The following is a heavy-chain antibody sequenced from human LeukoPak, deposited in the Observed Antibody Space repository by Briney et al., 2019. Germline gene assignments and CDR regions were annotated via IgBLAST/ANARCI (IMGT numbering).Heavy chain of an antibody. CDR2: ISAYNGNT. D-gene: IGHD3-10*01. Sequence: GASVKVSCKASGYTFTSYGISWVRQAPGQGLEWMGWISAYNGNTNDAQKLQGRVTMTTDTSTSTAYMELRSLRSDDTAVYYCARDLNLRRLWFGESDYYYYYMDVWGKGTTVTVSS. J-gene: IGHJ6*03. CDR3: ARDLNLRRLWFGESDYYYYYMDV. V-gene: IGHV1-18*01. CDR1: GYTFTSYG.